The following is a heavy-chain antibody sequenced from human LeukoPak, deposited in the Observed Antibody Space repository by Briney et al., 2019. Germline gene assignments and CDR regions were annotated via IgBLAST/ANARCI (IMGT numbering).Heavy chain of an antibody. Sequence: GGSLRLSCAASGFPFNNYWMSWVRQAPGKGLEWVANIKQDGSETYYVDSVKGRFTISRDNAENSLYLQRNSLRAEDTALYHCARDAHCSSTSCDKPLWYFDLWGRGTLVTVSS. CDR3: ARDAHCSSTSCDKPLWYFDL. J-gene: IGHJ2*01. CDR1: GFPFNNYW. V-gene: IGHV3-7*01. D-gene: IGHD2-2*02. CDR2: IKQDGSET.